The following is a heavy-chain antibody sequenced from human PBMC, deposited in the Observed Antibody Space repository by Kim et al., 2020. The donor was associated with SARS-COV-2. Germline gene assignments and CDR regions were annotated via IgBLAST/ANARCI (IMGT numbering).Heavy chain of an antibody. J-gene: IGHJ2*01. D-gene: IGHD6-13*01. Sequence: GGSLRLSCAASGFTFSSFAMTWVRQAPGKGLEWVSILSDSGGDTFYADSVKGWFTISRDNSKNTLYLQMNSLRAEDTAVYYCAEKGIPARGHWYFDLWGRGALGTVSS. V-gene: IGHV3-23*01. CDR1: GFTFSSFA. CDR2: LSDSGGDT. CDR3: AEKGIPARGHWYFDL.